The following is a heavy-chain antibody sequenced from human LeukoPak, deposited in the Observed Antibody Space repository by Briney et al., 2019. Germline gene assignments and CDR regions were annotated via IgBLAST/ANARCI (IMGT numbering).Heavy chain of an antibody. CDR1: GGSISNYY. CDR3: ARATTLGVLMVYATYYFDY. V-gene: IGHV4-59*12. Sequence: SETLSLTCTVSGGSISNYYWSWIRQPPGKGLEWIGYIHCSGSTNYKSSLKSRVTISVDTSKNQFSLKLSSVTAADTAVYYCARATTLGVLMVYATYYFDYWGQGTLVTVSS. D-gene: IGHD2-8*01. CDR2: IHCSGST. J-gene: IGHJ4*02.